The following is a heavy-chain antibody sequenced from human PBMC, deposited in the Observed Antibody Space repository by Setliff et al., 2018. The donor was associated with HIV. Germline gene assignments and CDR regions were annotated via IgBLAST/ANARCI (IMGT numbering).Heavy chain of an antibody. D-gene: IGHD6-19*01. V-gene: IGHV4-59*08. Sequence: ASETLSLTCTVSGGSISNYYCSWTRQPPGKGLEWIGYIYASGSTNYSPSLKSRVTIPVDTSKNQFSLKLKSVTAADTAVYFCARHVYSSGWGYVYHLDSWGQGTLVTVPQ. CDR1: GGSISNYY. J-gene: IGHJ4*02. CDR2: IYASGST. CDR3: ARHVYSSGWGYVYHLDS.